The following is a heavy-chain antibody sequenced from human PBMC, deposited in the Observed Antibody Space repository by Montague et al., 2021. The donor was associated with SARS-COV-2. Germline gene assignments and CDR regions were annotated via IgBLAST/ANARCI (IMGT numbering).Heavy chain of an antibody. D-gene: IGHD5-24*01. CDR3: ARDGYNAHQNYWYFDL. CDR2: IFYRGST. CDR1: GYSISPSY. J-gene: IGHJ2*01. Sequence: SETLSLTCTVSGYSISPSYWGWILQPPGKGLEWFGYIFYRGSTNYNPSLKSRVNISIDTSKNQFSLMMISVTAAETAVYYCARDGYNAHQNYWYFDLWGRGTLVTVSS. V-gene: IGHV4-59*12.